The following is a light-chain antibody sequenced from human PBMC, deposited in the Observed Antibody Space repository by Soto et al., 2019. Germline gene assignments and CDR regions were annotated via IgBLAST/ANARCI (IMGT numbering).Light chain of an antibody. V-gene: IGKV3-20*01. CDR1: QSVRDSH. J-gene: IGKJ1*01. CDR3: QQYGSSPGT. CDR2: ETS. Sequence: EIVLTQSQGTLSLSPGPRPTLACRASQSVRDSHLAWYQQKPGQAPSLXIYETSSRATGIPDRFRGSGSGTEFALTITRVEPEDVAMYFCQQYGSSPGTFGQGTKVDIK.